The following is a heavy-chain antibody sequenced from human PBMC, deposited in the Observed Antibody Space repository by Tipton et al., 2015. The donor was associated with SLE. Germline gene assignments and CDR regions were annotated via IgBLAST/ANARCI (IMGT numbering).Heavy chain of an antibody. J-gene: IGHJ6*03. CDR1: GYTFTSYG. CDR3: ARHGQTIFGVDPSYYYMDV. V-gene: IGHV1-18*01. CDR2: ISAYNGNT. D-gene: IGHD3-3*01. Sequence: QLVQSGPEVKKPGASVKVSCKASGYTFTSYGISWVRQAPGQGLEWMGWISAYNGNTNYAQKLQGRVTMTTDTSTSTAYMERRSLRSDDTAVYYWARHGQTIFGVDPSYYYMDVWGKGTTVTVSS.